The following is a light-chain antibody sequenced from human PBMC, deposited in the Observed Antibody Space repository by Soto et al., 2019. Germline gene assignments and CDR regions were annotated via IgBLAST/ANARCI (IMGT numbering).Light chain of an antibody. V-gene: IGKV1-39*01. J-gene: IGKJ5*01. Sequence: DIQMTQSPSTLSASVGDRVTITCRASQTISSCLSLYQQKPGKAPKLLIYGASTLESGVPSRFSGSGSGTDFTLTISSLQPEDFATYYRQQSYSTPITFGQGTRLEIK. CDR1: QTISSC. CDR3: QQSYSTPIT. CDR2: GAS.